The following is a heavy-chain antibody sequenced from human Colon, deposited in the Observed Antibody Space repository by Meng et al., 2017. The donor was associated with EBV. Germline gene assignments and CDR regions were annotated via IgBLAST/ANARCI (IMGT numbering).Heavy chain of an antibody. J-gene: IGHJ5*02. CDR3: ARRGPSGNFSP. D-gene: IGHD3-10*01. CDR2: IDHRGNT. Sequence: QVHLRQWGAGLLQPSETLSRTCAVYGGSFRDYYWTWIRHPPGKGLEWIGEIDHRGNTKYNPSLKSRVTISLDTSKKQFSLKVSSVTAADSAVYYCARRGPSGNFSPWSQGALVTVSS. CDR1: GGSFRDYY. V-gene: IGHV4-34*01.